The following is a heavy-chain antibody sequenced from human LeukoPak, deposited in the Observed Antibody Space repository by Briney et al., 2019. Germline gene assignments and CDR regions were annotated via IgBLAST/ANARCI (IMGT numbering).Heavy chain of an antibody. CDR2: IKSKTDGGTT. V-gene: IGHV3-15*01. CDR3: TTDTYDVPYYFDY. CDR1: GFTFSNAW. J-gene: IGHJ4*02. Sequence: GGSLRLSCAASGFTFSNAWMSWVRQAPGKGLEWVGRIKSKTDGGTTDYAAPVKGRFTISRDDSKNTLYLQMNSLKTEDTAVYYCTTDTYDVPYYFDYRGQGTLVTVSS. D-gene: IGHD5-12*01.